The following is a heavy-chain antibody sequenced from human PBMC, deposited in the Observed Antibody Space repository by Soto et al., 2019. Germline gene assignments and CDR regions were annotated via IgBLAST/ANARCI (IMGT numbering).Heavy chain of an antibody. D-gene: IGHD5-12*01. V-gene: IGHV1-18*01. CDR1: GYSFTSYG. CDR2: ISAYNGNT. CDR3: AIHYPSRRFGGGYDY. J-gene: IGHJ4*02. Sequence: ASVKVSCKASGYSFTSYGISWVRQAPGQGLEWMGWISAYNGNTNYAQKLQGRVTMTTDTSTSTAYMELRSLRSDDTAVYYCAIHYPSRRFGGGYDYWGRGTLDTGSS.